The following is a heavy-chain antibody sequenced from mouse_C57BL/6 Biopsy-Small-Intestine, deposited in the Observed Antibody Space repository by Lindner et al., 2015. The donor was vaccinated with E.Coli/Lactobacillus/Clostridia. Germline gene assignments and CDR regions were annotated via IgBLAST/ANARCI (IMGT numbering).Heavy chain of an antibody. V-gene: IGHV1-82*01. Sequence: VQLQESGPELVKPGASVKISCKASGYAFSTSWMNWVKQRPGQGLEWIGRLYPGDGDTTYNGKFKGKATLTADESSSTAYMQLSSLTSEDSAIYFCARGTRMDYWGQGTSVTVSS. CDR1: GYAFSTSW. D-gene: IGHD3-3*01. CDR2: LYPGDGDT. J-gene: IGHJ4*01. CDR3: ARGTRMDY.